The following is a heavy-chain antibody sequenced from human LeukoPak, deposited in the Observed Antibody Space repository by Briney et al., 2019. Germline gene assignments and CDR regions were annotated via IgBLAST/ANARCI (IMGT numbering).Heavy chain of an antibody. CDR1: GGSVSSSSYY. V-gene: IGHV4-61*01. D-gene: IGHD3-10*01. J-gene: IGHJ4*02. Sequence: SETLSLTCTVSGGSVSSSSYYWSWIRQPPGTGLEWIGYIYYSGSTNYNPSLKSRVTISVDTSKNQFSLKLSSVTAADTAVYYCAGVPGVHHTVRGVNLYHFDYWGQGILVTVSS. CDR3: AGVPGVHHTVRGVNLYHFDY. CDR2: IYYSGST.